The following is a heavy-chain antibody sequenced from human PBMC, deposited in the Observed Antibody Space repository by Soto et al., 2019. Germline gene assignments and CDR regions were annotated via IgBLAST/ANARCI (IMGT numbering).Heavy chain of an antibody. Sequence: QVQLRESGPGLVKPSQTLSLTCTVSGGSINSGGYYWNWIRQHPGTGLEWIGYMYYSGSSYYNPCLRSRVIISADTSENHCSLKLSSVTAADTAVYFCARGYRQSGYSSSWVFDYWGQGTLVNVSS. CDR2: MYYSGSS. V-gene: IGHV4-31*03. CDR1: GGSINSGGYY. D-gene: IGHD6-13*01. J-gene: IGHJ4*02. CDR3: ARGYRQSGYSSSWVFDY.